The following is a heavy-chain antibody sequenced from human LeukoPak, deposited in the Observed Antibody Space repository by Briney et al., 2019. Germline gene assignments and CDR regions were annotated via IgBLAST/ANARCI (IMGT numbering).Heavy chain of an antibody. CDR1: GYTFTSYA. V-gene: IGHV1-3*01. CDR3: ARGASWIQLWPDYYYYGMDV. Sequence: ASVKVSCKASGYTFTSYAMHWVRQAPGQRLEWMGWINAGNGNIKYSQKFQGRVTITRDTSASTAYMELSSLRSEDTAVYYCARGASWIQLWPDYYYYGMDVWGQGTTVTVSS. D-gene: IGHD5-18*01. CDR2: INAGNGNI. J-gene: IGHJ6*02.